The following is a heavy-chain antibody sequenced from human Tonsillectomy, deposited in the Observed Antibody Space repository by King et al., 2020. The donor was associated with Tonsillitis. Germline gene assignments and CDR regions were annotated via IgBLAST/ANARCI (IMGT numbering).Heavy chain of an antibody. V-gene: IGHV3-30*04. CDR1: GFTFSSYA. CDR2: ISYDGSNK. D-gene: IGHD3-22*01. CDR3: ARDRGDTYYYDTGPDAFDI. Sequence: VQLVESGGGVVQPGRSLRLSCAASGFTFSSYAMHWVRQAPGKGLEGVAVISYDGSNKYYADSVKGRFTISRDNSKNTLYLQMNSLRPEDTAVYYCARDRGDTYYYDTGPDAFDIWGQGTMVTVSS. J-gene: IGHJ3*02.